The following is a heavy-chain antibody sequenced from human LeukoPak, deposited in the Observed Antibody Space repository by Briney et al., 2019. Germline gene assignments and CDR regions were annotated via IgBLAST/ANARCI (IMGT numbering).Heavy chain of an antibody. CDR3: ARGGQLLKRGNFDY. V-gene: IGHV1-18*01. Sequence: ASVKVSCKASGYTFTNYGISWVRQAPGQGLEWMGWINIYNGNTKYEQKLQGRVTMTTDTSTRTAYMELRSLRSDDTAVYYCARGGQLLKRGNFDYWGQGTLVTVSS. CDR2: INIYNGNT. CDR1: GYTFTNYG. D-gene: IGHD2-2*01. J-gene: IGHJ4*02.